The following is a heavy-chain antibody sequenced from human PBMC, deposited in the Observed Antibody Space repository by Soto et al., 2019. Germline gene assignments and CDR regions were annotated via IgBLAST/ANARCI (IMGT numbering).Heavy chain of an antibody. Sequence: GASVKVSCKASGGTFSSYAISWVRQAPGQGLEWMGGIIPIFGTANYAQKFQGRVTITADESTSTAYMELSSLRSEDTAVYYCARDTRIDILTGYYEDYWGQGTLVTVSS. V-gene: IGHV1-69*13. CDR3: ARDTRIDILTGYYEDY. CDR2: IIPIFGTA. J-gene: IGHJ4*02. D-gene: IGHD3-9*01. CDR1: GGTFSSYA.